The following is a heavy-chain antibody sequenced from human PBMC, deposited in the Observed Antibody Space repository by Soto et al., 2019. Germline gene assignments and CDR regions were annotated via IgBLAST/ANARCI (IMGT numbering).Heavy chain of an antibody. CDR1: GYVFSNYF. V-gene: IGHV1-2*02. CDR3: ARDRVRTVDGVDSFDL. D-gene: IGHD3-10*01. CDR2: INPQSGGS. Sequence: GASVKVSCKASGYVFSNYFMHWVRQAPGQGLEWMGYINPQSGGSKYEDNFQDRVTMTRDTPKTTVYMELRGLTSDDTAVYYCARDRVRTVDGVDSFDLWGRGTLVTVSS. J-gene: IGHJ3*01.